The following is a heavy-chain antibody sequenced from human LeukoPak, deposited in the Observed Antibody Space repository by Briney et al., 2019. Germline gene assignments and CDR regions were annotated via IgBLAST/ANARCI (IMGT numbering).Heavy chain of an antibody. CDR2: MNPNSGNT. J-gene: IGHJ5*02. CDR3: ARGYDFWGGYDWFDP. Sequence: GASVKVSCKASGYTFTSYDINWVRQATGQGLEWMGWMNPNSGNTGYAQKFQGRVTMTRNTSISTAYMELSSLRSEDTAVYYCARGYDFWGGYDWFDPWGQGTLVTVSS. D-gene: IGHD3-3*01. CDR1: GYTFTSYD. V-gene: IGHV1-8*01.